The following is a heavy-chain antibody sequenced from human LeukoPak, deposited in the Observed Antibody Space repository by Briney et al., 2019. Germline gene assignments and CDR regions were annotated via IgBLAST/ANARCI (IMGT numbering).Heavy chain of an antibody. Sequence: GESPKISCKGSGYSFTSYWIGWVRQMPGKGLEWMGIIYPGDSDTRYSPSFQGQVTISADKSISTAYLQWSSLKASDTAIYYCARRIYSSSTNWFDPWGQGTLVTVPS. J-gene: IGHJ5*02. CDR3: ARRIYSSSTNWFDP. V-gene: IGHV5-51*01. CDR2: IYPGDSDT. CDR1: GYSFTSYW. D-gene: IGHD6-6*01.